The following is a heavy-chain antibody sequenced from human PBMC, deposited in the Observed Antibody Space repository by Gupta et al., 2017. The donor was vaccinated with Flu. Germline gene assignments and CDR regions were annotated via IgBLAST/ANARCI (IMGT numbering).Heavy chain of an antibody. CDR3: ARGVLVVVAATYAFDI. V-gene: IGHV4-34*01. J-gene: IGHJ3*02. CDR2: INHSGST. Sequence: QVQLQQWGAGLLKPSETLSLTCAVYGGSFSGYYWSWIRQPPGKGLEWIGEINHSGSTNYNPSLKSRVTISVDTSKNQFSLKLSSVTAADTAVYYCARGVLVVVAATYAFDIWGQGTMVTVSS. CDR1: GGSFSGYY. D-gene: IGHD2-15*01.